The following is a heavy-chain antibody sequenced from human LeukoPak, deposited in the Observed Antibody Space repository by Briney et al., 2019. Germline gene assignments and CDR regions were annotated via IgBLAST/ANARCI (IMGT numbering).Heavy chain of an antibody. CDR2: ISAYKGNT. D-gene: IGHD6-13*01. CDR3: ALGLVIAAAGYFDY. J-gene: IGHJ4*02. Sequence: GASVKVSCKASGYTFTSYGISWVRQAPGQGLEWMGWISAYKGNTNYAQKLQGRVTMTTDTSTSTAYMELRSLRSDDTAVYYCALGLVIAAAGYFDYWGQGTLVTVSS. CDR1: GYTFTSYG. V-gene: IGHV1-18*01.